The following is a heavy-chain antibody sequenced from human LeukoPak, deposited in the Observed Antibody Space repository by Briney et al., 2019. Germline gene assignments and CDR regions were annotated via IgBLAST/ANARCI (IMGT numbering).Heavy chain of an antibody. CDR3: AKALSFRGVIIAHI. J-gene: IGHJ4*02. CDR2: ISYDGSNK. D-gene: IGHD3-10*01. Sequence: GGSLRLSCAASGFTFSSYAMHWVRQAPGKGLEWVAVISYDGSNKYYADSVKGRFTISRDNSKNTLYLQMNSLRAEDTAVYYCAKALSFRGVIIAHIWGQGTLVTVSS. V-gene: IGHV3-30-3*01. CDR1: GFTFSSYA.